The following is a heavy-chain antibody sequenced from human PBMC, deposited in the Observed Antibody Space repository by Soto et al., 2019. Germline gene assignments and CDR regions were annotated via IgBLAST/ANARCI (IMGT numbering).Heavy chain of an antibody. CDR2: INPNSGGT. V-gene: IGHV1-2*04. CDR1: GYTFTVYY. Sequence: ASVKVSCKASGYTFTVYYMHWVRQAPGQGLEWMGWINPNSGGTNYAQKFQGWVTMTRDTSISTAYMELSSLRSEDTAVYYCARGQRTVRGAFDPWGQGTLVTV. CDR3: ARGQRTVRGAFDP. J-gene: IGHJ5*02. D-gene: IGHD3-10*01.